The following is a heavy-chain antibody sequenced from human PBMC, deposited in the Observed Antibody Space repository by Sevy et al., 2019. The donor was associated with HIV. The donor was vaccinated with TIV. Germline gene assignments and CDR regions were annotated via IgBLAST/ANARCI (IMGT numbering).Heavy chain of an antibody. CDR3: ARGVASSGAYKFDY. CDR1: GGSVGNDDYY. D-gene: IGHD6-13*01. J-gene: IGHJ4*02. CDR2: IFYSGST. V-gene: IGHV4-30-4*01. Sequence: SETLSLTYTVSGGSVGNDDYYWSWIRQPPGKGLEWIGYIFYSGSTYYNPSLKSRGSISVDTSKNHFSLRLRSGTAADTAVYYCARGVASSGAYKFDYWGQGTLVTVSS.